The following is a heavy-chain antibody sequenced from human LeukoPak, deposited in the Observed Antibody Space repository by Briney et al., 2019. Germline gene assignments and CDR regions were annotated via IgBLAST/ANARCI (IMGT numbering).Heavy chain of an antibody. D-gene: IGHD6-19*01. Sequence: ASVKVSCKASGYTFTSYYMHWVRQAPGQGLVWMGIINPSGGSTSYAQKFQDRVTMTRDTSTSTVYMELSSLRSEDTAVYYCAFYSSGWFDFWGQGTLVTVSS. V-gene: IGHV1-46*01. CDR1: GYTFTSYY. CDR3: AFYSSGWFDF. CDR2: INPSGGST. J-gene: IGHJ5*01.